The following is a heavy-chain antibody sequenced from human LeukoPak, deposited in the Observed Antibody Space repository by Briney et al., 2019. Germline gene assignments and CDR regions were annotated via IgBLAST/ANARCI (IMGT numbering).Heavy chain of an antibody. V-gene: IGHV5-51*01. J-gene: IGHJ4*02. CDR3: ARHEEVASITSFAY. Sequence: GESLKISCQGSGYTFTSYWIGWVRQMPGKGPEWIGIIYPGDSDLRYNPSFQGQVTISADRSISTAYLQWSSLKASDTAMYYCARHEEVASITSFAYWGQGTLVTVSS. CDR2: IYPGDSDL. D-gene: IGHD5-24*01. CDR1: GYTFTSYW.